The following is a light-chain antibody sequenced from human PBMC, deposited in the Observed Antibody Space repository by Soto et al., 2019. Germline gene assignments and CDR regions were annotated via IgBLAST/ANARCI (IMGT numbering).Light chain of an antibody. CDR1: PSVDIN. V-gene: IGKV3-15*01. Sequence: EIVMTQSPATLSVSPGGIVTLSCRASPSVDINLAWYQHRQGQSPRLLVDGAFTRSTGLPARFSGRGSGTEFTLTISSLQFEDFAVYYCQQYNNWPHTFGQGTKL. CDR2: GAF. J-gene: IGKJ2*01. CDR3: QQYNNWPHT.